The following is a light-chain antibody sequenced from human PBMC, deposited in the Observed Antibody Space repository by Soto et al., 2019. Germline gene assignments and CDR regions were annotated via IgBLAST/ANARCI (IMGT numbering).Light chain of an antibody. CDR2: DVN. V-gene: IGLV2-14*01. Sequence: QSALTQPASVSGSPGQSITISCTGTSSDVGTYKYVSWYQQHPGKAPKLMIYDVNYRPSGVSTRFSGSKSGNTASLTISGLQSEDEADYYCSSYAGTSTSYVFGTGTQLTVL. CDR3: SSYAGTSTSYV. CDR1: SSDVGTYKY. J-gene: IGLJ1*01.